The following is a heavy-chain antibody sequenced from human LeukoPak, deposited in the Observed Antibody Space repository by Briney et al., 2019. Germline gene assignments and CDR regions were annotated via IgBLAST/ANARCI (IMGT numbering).Heavy chain of an antibody. Sequence: ASVRVSCKASGYTFTSYGISWVRQAPGQGLEWMGWISAYNGNTNYAQKLQGRVTMTTDTSTSTAYMELRSLRSDDTAVYYCARDQGSSWYGWFDPWGQGTLVTVSS. CDR3: ARDQGSSWYGWFDP. D-gene: IGHD6-13*01. J-gene: IGHJ5*02. V-gene: IGHV1-18*01. CDR2: ISAYNGNT. CDR1: GYTFTSYG.